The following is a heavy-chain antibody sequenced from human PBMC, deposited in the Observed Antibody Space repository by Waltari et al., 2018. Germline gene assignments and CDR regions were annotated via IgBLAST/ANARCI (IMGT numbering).Heavy chain of an antibody. J-gene: IGHJ4*02. Sequence: EVQLVQSGAEMKKPGESLKISCQGFGYSFTTYWIAWLRQMPGKGLEWMGFVYIDDSESRYSPSFQGQVTISADKSTNTAYLQWSSLKPSDTATYYCAREKGYSSGNFDYWGQGTLVTVSS. V-gene: IGHV5-51*01. D-gene: IGHD6-19*01. CDR1: GYSFTTYW. CDR3: AREKGYSSGNFDY. CDR2: VYIDDSES.